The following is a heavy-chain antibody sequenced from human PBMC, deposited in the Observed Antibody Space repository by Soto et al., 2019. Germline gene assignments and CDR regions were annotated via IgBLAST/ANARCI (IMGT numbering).Heavy chain of an antibody. CDR1: GLTFSGHW. D-gene: IGHD2-21*02. J-gene: IGHJ4*02. CDR2: IKPDGSET. V-gene: IGHV3-7*03. Sequence: LRLSCAASGLTFSGHWMTWVRQTPGEGLQWVAAIKPDGSETFYVDSVKGRFTISRDNARNSLFLQMDSLRAEDTAVYYCTSRPSRMTYHADFDFWGQGTLVTVS. CDR3: TSRPSRMTYHADFDF.